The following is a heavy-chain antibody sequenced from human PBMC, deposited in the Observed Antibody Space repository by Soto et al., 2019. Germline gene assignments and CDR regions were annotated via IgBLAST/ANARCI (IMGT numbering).Heavy chain of an antibody. CDR1: GFAFTNAW. J-gene: IGHJ6*02. CDR3: TTDCLGSYPNVDV. V-gene: IGHV3-15*01. CDR2: IKSRSDGGTT. D-gene: IGHD2-8*01. Sequence: PGGSLRLSCAASGFAFTNAWMSWVRQAPGTGLEWVGRIKSRSDGGTTDYAAPVNGRFTISRDDSKNTLYLEMSSLKTEDTAVYYCTTDCLGSYPNVDVWGQGTTVTVSS.